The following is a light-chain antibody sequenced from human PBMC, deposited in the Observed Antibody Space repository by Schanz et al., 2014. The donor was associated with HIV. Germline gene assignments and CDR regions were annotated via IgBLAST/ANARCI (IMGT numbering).Light chain of an antibody. CDR3: SSYTGRSSWV. V-gene: IGLV2-14*03. Sequence: QSTLTQPPSASGSPGQSVTISCTGTSSDVGAYNYVSWYQQHPGKAPKLIISDVSNRPSGVSNRFSGSKSGNTASLTISGLQAEDEADYYCSSYTGRSSWVFGGGTKLTVL. CDR2: DVS. J-gene: IGLJ3*02. CDR1: SSDVGAYNY.